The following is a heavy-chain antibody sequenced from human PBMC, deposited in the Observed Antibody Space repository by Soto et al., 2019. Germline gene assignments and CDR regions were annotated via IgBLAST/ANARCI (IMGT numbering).Heavy chain of an antibody. Sequence: GASVKVSCKASGYTFTSYGISWVRQAPGQGLEWMGWISAYNGNTNYAQKLQGRVTMTTDTSTSTAYMELRSLRSDDTAVYYCARDGAGDYVWGSYQVPYYYGMDVWGQGTTVTVSS. J-gene: IGHJ6*02. CDR3: ARDGAGDYVWGSYQVPYYYGMDV. CDR1: GYTFTSYG. D-gene: IGHD3-16*02. CDR2: ISAYNGNT. V-gene: IGHV1-18*04.